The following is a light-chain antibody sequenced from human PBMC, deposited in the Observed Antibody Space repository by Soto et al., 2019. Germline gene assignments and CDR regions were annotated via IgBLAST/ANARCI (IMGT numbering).Light chain of an antibody. CDR3: HQYGLQPNS. V-gene: IGKV3-20*01. J-gene: IGKJ2*01. CDR2: GAS. CDR1: QSGYNNY. Sequence: EIVLTQSPGTLSLSPGERAILSCRARQSGYNNYSAWYQQKPGQTPRLLVNGASNMSTGIPDRVSGGGSWTDFTLTIRSLKPDDFAVYYCHQYGLQPNSFGHGTRVEIK.